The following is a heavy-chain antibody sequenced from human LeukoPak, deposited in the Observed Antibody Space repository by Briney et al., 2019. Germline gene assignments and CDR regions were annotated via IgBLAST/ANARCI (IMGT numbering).Heavy chain of an antibody. Sequence: GATVNISCKASGYTFTDYYMHWVQQAPGKGLEWVGRVDPEYGETIYAEKFQGRVTMTADTSTDTAYMEMSSLRSEDTAVYYCARERGFKGLRSLTLDYWGQGTLVTVSS. J-gene: IGHJ4*02. V-gene: IGHV1-69-2*01. CDR2: VDPEYGET. D-gene: IGHD5-12*01. CDR1: GYTFTDYY. CDR3: ARERGFKGLRSLTLDY.